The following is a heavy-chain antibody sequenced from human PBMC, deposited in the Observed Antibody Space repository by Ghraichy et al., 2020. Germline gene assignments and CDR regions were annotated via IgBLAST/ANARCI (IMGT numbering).Heavy chain of an antibody. J-gene: IGHJ6*02. Sequence: GGSLRLSCAASGFSFSTYTMSWVRQAPGRGLEWVSGISGSGGSTYYVDSVKGRFTVSRDNSKNTLFLQMNILKAEDTAVYYCAKGIAAGTSTMAYYYNGMYVWGQGTTVTVSS. CDR1: GFSFSTYT. CDR3: AKGIAAGTSTMAYYYNGMYV. V-gene: IGHV3-23*01. CDR2: ISGSGGST. D-gene: IGHD6-13*01.